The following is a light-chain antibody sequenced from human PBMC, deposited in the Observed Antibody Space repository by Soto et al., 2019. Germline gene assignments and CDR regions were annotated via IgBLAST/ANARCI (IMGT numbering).Light chain of an antibody. CDR3: QSYDSSLSGYV. V-gene: IGLV1-40*01. CDR2: GNS. Sequence: QSALTHPPPVSGAPWQSVTISCTGSRSNIGAGYDVHWYQQLPGTAPKLLIYGNSNRPSGVPDRFSGSKSGTSASLAITGLQAEDEADYYCQSYDSSLSGYVFGTGTKVTVL. CDR1: RSNIGAGYD. J-gene: IGLJ1*01.